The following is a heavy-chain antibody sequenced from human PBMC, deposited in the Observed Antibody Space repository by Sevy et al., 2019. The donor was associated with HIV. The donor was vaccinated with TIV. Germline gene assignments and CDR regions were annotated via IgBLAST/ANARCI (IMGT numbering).Heavy chain of an antibody. D-gene: IGHD3-10*01. Sequence: ASVKVSCKASGFTFTSYGITWVRQAPGQGLEWMGWISGYDGDTNYAQKLQGRVSMTTDTSTSTTYMELRSLRSDDTAVYYCARGASSLDYFDYWGQGTLVTVSS. J-gene: IGHJ4*02. CDR1: GFTFTSYG. CDR3: ARGASSLDYFDY. CDR2: ISGYDGDT. V-gene: IGHV1-18*04.